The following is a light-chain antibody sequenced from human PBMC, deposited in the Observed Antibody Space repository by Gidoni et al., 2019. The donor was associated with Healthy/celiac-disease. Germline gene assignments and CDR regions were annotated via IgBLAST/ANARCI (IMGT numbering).Light chain of an antibody. CDR3: QVWDSSSDHVV. CDR2: DDS. CDR1: NIGSKS. Sequence: SYVLTHPPSVSVAPGKTARSTCGGNNIGSKSVHWYQQKPGQAPVPGVYDDSDRPSGIPERFSGSNSGNTATLTISRVEAGDEADYYCQVWDSSSDHVVFGGGTKLTVL. V-gene: IGLV3-21*03. J-gene: IGLJ2*01.